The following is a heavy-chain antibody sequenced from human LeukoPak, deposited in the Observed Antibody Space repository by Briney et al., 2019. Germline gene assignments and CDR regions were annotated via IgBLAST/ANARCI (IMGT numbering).Heavy chain of an antibody. Sequence: GGSLRLSCAASEFTFSSYAMQWVRQAPGKGLEWVTGINVSGGSTWYADSVKGRFTISRDNSKNTLYLQMNSLRAEDTAVYYCARGYYSSSRFDSWGQGTLVTVSS. CDR3: ARGYYSSSRFDS. CDR2: INVSGGST. D-gene: IGHD6-13*01. CDR1: EFTFSSYA. J-gene: IGHJ4*02. V-gene: IGHV3-23*01.